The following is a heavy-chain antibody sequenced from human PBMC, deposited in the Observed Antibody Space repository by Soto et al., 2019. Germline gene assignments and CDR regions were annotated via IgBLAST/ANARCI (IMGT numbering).Heavy chain of an antibody. CDR2: ISSSSSYI. Sequence: GGSLRLSCAASGFTYSSYSMNWVRQSPGKGLEWVSSISSSSSYIYYADSVKGRFTISRDNAKNSLYLQMNSLRAEDTAVYYWARDRGYGDYHNWFDPWGQGTLVTVSS. J-gene: IGHJ5*02. V-gene: IGHV3-21*01. CDR1: GFTYSSYS. D-gene: IGHD4-17*01. CDR3: ARDRGYGDYHNWFDP.